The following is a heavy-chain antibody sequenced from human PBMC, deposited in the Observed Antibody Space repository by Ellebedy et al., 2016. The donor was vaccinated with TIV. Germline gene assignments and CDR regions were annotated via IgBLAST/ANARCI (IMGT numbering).Heavy chain of an antibody. V-gene: IGHV1-69*13. Sequence: ASVKVSCKASGGTFSSYAISWVRQTPGQGLEWMGGIIPIFGTANYAQKFQGRVTITADESTSTAYMELSSLRSEDTAVYYCAREEDVVVVAAHYYGMDVWGQGTTVTVSS. CDR1: GGTFSSYA. D-gene: IGHD2-15*01. J-gene: IGHJ6*02. CDR3: AREEDVVVVAAHYYGMDV. CDR2: IIPIFGTA.